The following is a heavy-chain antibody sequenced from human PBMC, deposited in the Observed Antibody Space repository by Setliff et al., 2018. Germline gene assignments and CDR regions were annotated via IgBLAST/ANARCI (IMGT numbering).Heavy chain of an antibody. CDR3: ARGRNVAARLYDT. J-gene: IGHJ5*02. CDR2: INHSGTT. CDR1: GGTFSDYY. D-gene: IGHD6-6*01. Sequence: PSETLSLTCTAYGGTFSDYYWTWIRQPPGKGLEWIGEINHSGTTNYNPPLKSRVTISVDTSKNQFSLTMTSVTAADAAVYYCARGRNVAARLYDTWGQGSRVTVSS. V-gene: IGHV4-34*01.